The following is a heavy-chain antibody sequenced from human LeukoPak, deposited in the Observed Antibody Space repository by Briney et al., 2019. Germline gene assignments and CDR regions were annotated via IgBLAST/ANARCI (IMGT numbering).Heavy chain of an antibody. CDR1: GGSISGYY. CDR2: IYDRGPA. D-gene: IGHD3-10*01. J-gene: IGHJ5*01. V-gene: IGHV4-30-2*06. CDR3: ARSRQASGLFNS. Sequence: SETLSLTCTVSGGSISGYYWSWIRQSPGKGLEWIGCIYDRGPAYYNPSLKSRFTISVDRPKNQFFLNVTSLTAADTAVYFCARSRQASGLFNSWGQGTLVVVSS.